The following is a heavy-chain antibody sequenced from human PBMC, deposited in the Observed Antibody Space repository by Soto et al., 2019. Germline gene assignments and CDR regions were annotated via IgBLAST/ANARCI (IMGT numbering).Heavy chain of an antibody. J-gene: IGHJ4*02. V-gene: IGHV1-69*06. CDR3: ARDMTVFTVPYFDY. D-gene: IGHD2-21*02. Sequence: QVQLVQSGAEVKKPGSSVKVSCKASGGSSKNYAISWVRQAPGQGLEWMGGIIPISGTADYAQKFQGRLTITADKSTNTSYMELSSVRSEDTAVYYCARDMTVFTVPYFDYWGQGTLVTVSS. CDR1: GGSSKNYA. CDR2: IIPISGTA.